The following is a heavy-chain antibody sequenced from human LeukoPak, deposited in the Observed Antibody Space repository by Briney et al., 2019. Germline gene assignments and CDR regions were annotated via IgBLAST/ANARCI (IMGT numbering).Heavy chain of an antibody. D-gene: IGHD6-19*01. Sequence: GGSLRLSCAASGFTFSSYGMHWVRQAPGKGLEWVAVISYDGSNKYYADSVKGRFTISRDNSKNTVYLQMNSLRVEDTAVYFCVRDRDTSGWLYWGQGTLVTVSS. V-gene: IGHV3-30*03. J-gene: IGHJ4*02. CDR3: VRDRDTSGWLY. CDR1: GFTFSSYG. CDR2: ISYDGSNK.